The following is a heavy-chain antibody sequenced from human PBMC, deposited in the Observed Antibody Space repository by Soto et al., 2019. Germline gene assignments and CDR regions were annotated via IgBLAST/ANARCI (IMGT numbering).Heavy chain of an antibody. Sequence: QVQLVQSGAEVKKPGSSVKVSCKASGGTFSSYAISWVRQAPGQGLEWMGGIIPIFGTANYAQKFQGRVTITAXXSXSXAYMELSSLRSEDTAVYYCARVEIVVVTAGDWYFDLWGRGTLVTVSS. CDR3: ARVEIVVVTAGDWYFDL. CDR1: GGTFSSYA. D-gene: IGHD2-21*02. CDR2: IIPIFGTA. V-gene: IGHV1-69*12. J-gene: IGHJ2*01.